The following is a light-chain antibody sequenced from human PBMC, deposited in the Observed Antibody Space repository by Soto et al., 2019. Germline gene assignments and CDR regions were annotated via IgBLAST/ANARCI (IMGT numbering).Light chain of an antibody. CDR3: QQRSNWPLT. CDR2: DAS. CDR1: QTVSSY. J-gene: IGKJ4*01. V-gene: IGKV3-11*01. Sequence: EIVLTQSPATVSLSPGERATLSCRASQTVSSYLAWFQQKPGLAPRLLIYDASNRATGIPARFSGSGSGTDFTLTISSLEPEDFAVYYCQQRSNWPLTFGGGTKVEIK.